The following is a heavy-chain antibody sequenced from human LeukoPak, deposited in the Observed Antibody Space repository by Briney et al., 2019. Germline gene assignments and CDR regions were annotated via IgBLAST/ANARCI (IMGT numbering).Heavy chain of an antibody. Sequence: SEALSLTCTVSGGSISTYYWSWIRQPPGKGLEWIGYVHYSGSTRYSPSLKSRVTISVDTSKNQFPLKLTSVTAADTAVYYCATNSGDYYWYFDLWGRGTLVTVSS. V-gene: IGHV4-59*01. D-gene: IGHD1-26*01. CDR3: ATNSGDYYWYFDL. CDR1: GGSISTYY. CDR2: VHYSGST. J-gene: IGHJ2*01.